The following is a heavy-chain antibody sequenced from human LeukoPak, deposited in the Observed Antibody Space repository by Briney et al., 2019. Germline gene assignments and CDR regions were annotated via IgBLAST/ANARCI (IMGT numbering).Heavy chain of an antibody. Sequence: SETLSLTCTVSGGSISSYYWSWIRQPPGKGLEWIGYIYYSGSTNYNPSLKSRVTISVDTSKNQFSLKLSSVTAADTAVYYCARAYGSGRYYYYYMDVWGKGTTVTVSS. CDR1: GGSISSYY. D-gene: IGHD3-10*01. CDR2: IYYSGST. J-gene: IGHJ6*03. CDR3: ARAYGSGRYYYYYMDV. V-gene: IGHV4-59*01.